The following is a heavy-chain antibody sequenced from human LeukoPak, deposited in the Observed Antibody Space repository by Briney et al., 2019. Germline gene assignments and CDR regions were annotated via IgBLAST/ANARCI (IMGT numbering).Heavy chain of an antibody. V-gene: IGHV5-51*01. CDR1: GYSFTNYW. D-gene: IGHD1-26*01. J-gene: IGHJ4*02. Sequence: GESLKISCKGSGYSFTNYWIGWVRQMPGKGLEWMGIIYPGDSDTRYSPSFRGQVTFSADKSISTAYLQWSSLKASDTAMYYCARHAGWELAYYFDYWGQGTLVTVSS. CDR3: ARHAGWELAYYFDY. CDR2: IYPGDSDT.